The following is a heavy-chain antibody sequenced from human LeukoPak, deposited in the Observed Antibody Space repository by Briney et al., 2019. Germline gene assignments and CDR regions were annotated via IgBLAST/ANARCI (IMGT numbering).Heavy chain of an antibody. Sequence: ESLKISCKGSGYSFTSYWIGWVRQMPGKGLEWMGIIYPGDSDTRYSPSFQGQVTISADKSISTAHLQWSSLKASDTAMYYCARRYCSSTSCYAFDIWGQGTMVTVSS. D-gene: IGHD2-2*01. CDR1: GYSFTSYW. CDR2: IYPGDSDT. CDR3: ARRYCSSTSCYAFDI. J-gene: IGHJ3*02. V-gene: IGHV5-51*01.